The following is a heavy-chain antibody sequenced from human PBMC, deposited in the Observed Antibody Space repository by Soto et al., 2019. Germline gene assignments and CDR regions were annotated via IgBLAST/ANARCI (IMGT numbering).Heavy chain of an antibody. CDR2: INHSGST. V-gene: IGHV4-34*01. Sequence: SETLSLTCAVYGGSFSGYYRSWIRQPPGKGLEWIGEINHSGSTNYNPSLKSRVTISVDTSKNQFSLKLSSVTAADTAVYYCARGSWSSSQSDGYFDYWGQGTLVTVSS. CDR3: ARGSWSSSQSDGYFDY. J-gene: IGHJ4*02. D-gene: IGHD6-13*01. CDR1: GGSFSGYY.